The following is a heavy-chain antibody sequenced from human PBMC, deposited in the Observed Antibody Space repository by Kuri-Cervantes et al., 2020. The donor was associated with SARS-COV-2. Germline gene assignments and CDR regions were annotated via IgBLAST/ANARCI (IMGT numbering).Heavy chain of an antibody. CDR1: GGSISSGSYY. J-gene: IGHJ4*02. V-gene: IGHV3-7*01. Sequence: ETLSLTCTVSGGSISSGSYYWSWVRQAPGKGLEWVANIKQDGSEKYYVDSVKGRFTISRDNSKNTLYLQMNSLRAEDTAVYYCAKDRKQIAAAGLDYWGQGTLVTVSS. CDR3: AKDRKQIAAAGLDY. CDR2: IKQDGSEK. D-gene: IGHD6-13*01.